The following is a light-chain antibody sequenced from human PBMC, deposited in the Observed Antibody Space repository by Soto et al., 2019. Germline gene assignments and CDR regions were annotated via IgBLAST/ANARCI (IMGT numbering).Light chain of an antibody. CDR2: KAS. J-gene: IGKJ5*01. CDR3: QQVNVYPIP. Sequence: INLTQSASTLSASVVDRVTIPCRSSQSINGWLAWYQQKPGQAPNLLIYKASTLESGVPSRFSGSGSGTEFTLTVSSLQPDDFATYHCQQVNVYPIPVGQGTRLEIK. CDR1: QSINGW. V-gene: IGKV1-5*03.